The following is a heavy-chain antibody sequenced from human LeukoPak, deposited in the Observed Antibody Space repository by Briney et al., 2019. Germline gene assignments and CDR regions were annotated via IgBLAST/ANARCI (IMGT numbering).Heavy chain of an antibody. J-gene: IGHJ3*02. D-gene: IGHD2-21*02. Sequence: SETLSLTCTVSGGSISSYYWSWIRQPPGKGLEWIGYIYYSGSTNYNPSLKSRVTISVDTSKNQFSLKLSSVTAADTAVYYCAREGCGGDCPTFDIWGQGTMVTVSS. CDR3: AREGCGGDCPTFDI. CDR2: IYYSGST. CDR1: GGSISSYY. V-gene: IGHV4-59*01.